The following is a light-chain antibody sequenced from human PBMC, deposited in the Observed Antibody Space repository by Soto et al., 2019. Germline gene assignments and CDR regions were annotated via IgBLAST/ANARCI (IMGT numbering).Light chain of an antibody. Sequence: SVLGRPASVSVAPGPSITISCTGTSTDVGGYNYVSWYQQHPDKAPKLMIYEVSNRPPGVSNRFSGSKSGNTASLTISGLQAEDEADYYCSSYTSSSSVAFGGGTKVTVL. J-gene: IGLJ2*01. CDR1: STDVGGYNY. CDR3: SSYTSSSSVA. CDR2: EVS. V-gene: IGLV2-14*01.